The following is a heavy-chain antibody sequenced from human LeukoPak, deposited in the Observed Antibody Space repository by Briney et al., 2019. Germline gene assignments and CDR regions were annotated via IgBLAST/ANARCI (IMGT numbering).Heavy chain of an antibody. J-gene: IGHJ4*02. CDR3: ARVFSTYYFDY. CDR2: INHSGST. CDR1: GGSFSGYY. Sequence: PSETLSLTCAVYGGSFSGYYWSWIRQLPGKGLEWIGEINHSGSTNYNPSLKSRVTISVDTSKNQFSLKLSSVTAADTAVYYCARVFSTYYFDYWGQGTLVTVSS. V-gene: IGHV4-34*01.